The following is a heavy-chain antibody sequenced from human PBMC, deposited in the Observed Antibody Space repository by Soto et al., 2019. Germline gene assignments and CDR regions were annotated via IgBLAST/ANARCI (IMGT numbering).Heavy chain of an antibody. CDR3: ARQRTKVVTQAYFDH. Sequence: XETLSLTCIVSGESISSSSYYWGWIRQPPGKGLEWIGSIYYSGRTYYNPSFKSRVTISIDTSKNQFSLKLSSVTATDTAVYYCARQRTKVVTQAYFDHWGQGALVTVSS. CDR2: IYYSGRT. CDR1: GESISSSSYY. D-gene: IGHD2-21*02. V-gene: IGHV4-39*01. J-gene: IGHJ4*02.